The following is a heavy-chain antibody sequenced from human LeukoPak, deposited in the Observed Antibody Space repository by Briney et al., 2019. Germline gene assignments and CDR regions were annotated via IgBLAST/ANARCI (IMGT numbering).Heavy chain of an antibody. CDR2: IIPIFGTA. CDR3: ARARITMVRGVIWWFDP. Sequence: AASVKVSCKASGGTFSSYAISWVRQAPGQGLEWMGGIIPIFGTANYAQKFQGRVTITADESTSTAYMELSSLRSEDTAVYYCARARITMVRGVIWWFDPWGQGTLVTVSS. J-gene: IGHJ5*02. V-gene: IGHV1-69*13. CDR1: GGTFSSYA. D-gene: IGHD3-10*01.